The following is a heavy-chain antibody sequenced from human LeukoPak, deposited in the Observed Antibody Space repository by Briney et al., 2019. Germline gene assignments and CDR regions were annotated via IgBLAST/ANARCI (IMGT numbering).Heavy chain of an antibody. Sequence: GGSLRLSCAASGFTFSSYWMSWVRQAPGKGLESVSVIYSGGSTYYADSVRGRFTISRDNSKNTLYLQMNSLRVEDTAVYYCARVGGHWGQGTLVTVSS. V-gene: IGHV3-53*01. CDR3: ARVGGH. CDR1: GFTFSSYW. D-gene: IGHD3-10*01. J-gene: IGHJ4*02. CDR2: IYSGGST.